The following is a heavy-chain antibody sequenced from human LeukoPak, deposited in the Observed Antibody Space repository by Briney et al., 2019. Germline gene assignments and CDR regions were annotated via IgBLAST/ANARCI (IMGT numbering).Heavy chain of an antibody. V-gene: IGHV4-39*01. CDR1: GGSISGSSYY. Sequence: SETLSLTCTVSGGSISGSSYYWAWIRKPPGQGLEWIGSGFYSGSAYYNPSLKSRVTISVDTSRNQFSLNLSSVTAADTAVYYCARLRGAMTPVTSDFDYWGQGTLVTVSS. CDR3: ARLRGAMTPVTSDFDY. CDR2: GFYSGSA. J-gene: IGHJ4*02. D-gene: IGHD4-17*01.